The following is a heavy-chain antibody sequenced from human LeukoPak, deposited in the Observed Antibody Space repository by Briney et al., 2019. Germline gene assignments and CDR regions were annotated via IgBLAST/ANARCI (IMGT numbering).Heavy chain of an antibody. CDR3: ARDFRANYGSGSYFSY. D-gene: IGHD3-10*01. Sequence: SETLSLTCAVSGGSISSSNWWSWVRQPPGKGLEWIGEIYHSGSTNYNPSLKSRVTISVDKSKNHFSLKLSSVTAADTAVYYCARDFRANYGSGSYFSYWGQGTLVTVSS. V-gene: IGHV4-4*02. J-gene: IGHJ4*02. CDR1: GGSISSSNW. CDR2: IYHSGST.